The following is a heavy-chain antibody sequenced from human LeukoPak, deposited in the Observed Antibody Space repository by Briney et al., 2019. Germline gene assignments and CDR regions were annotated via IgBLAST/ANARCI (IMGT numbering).Heavy chain of an antibody. Sequence: ASVNVSRKASGYTFTRYVISWVRQAPGQGLEWMGWISAYNGNTKYAQQLQGRVTLTTDTSTSTAHMELRSLRSDDTAVYYCARDDRWCGELQLDYWGQGTLVTVSS. CDR1: GYTFTRYV. J-gene: IGHJ4*02. V-gene: IGHV1-18*01. CDR3: ARDDRWCGELQLDY. D-gene: IGHD3-10*01. CDR2: ISAYNGNT.